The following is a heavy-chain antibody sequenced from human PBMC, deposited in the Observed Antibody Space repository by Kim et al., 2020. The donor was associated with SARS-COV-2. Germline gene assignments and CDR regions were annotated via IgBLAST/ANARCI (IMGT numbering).Heavy chain of an antibody. CDR3: SKHDARYCSGGNCWYFDY. CDR1: GGSFNDYC. D-gene: IGHD2-15*01. V-gene: IGHV4-34*01. CDR2: INHIGST. Sequence: SETLSLTCAVYGGSFNDYCWTWIRQPPGKGLEWIGEINHIGSTKYNPSLKSRVTMSVDTSKNQLSLKLSSVTAADTAMYYCSKHDARYCSGGNCWYFDYWGQGTLVTVSS. J-gene: IGHJ4*02.